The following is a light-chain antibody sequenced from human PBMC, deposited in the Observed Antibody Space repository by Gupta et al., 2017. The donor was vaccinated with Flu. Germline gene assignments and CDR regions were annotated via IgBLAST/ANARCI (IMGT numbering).Light chain of an antibody. CDR1: QSMSRW. Sequence: DIQMTQSPSTLSASVGDRVTIPCRASQSMSRWLAWYQQKPGKAPNLLIYQASSLESGVPSRFSGSGSGTEFTLTISSVQSDDVATYYCQHYDSYSQTFGQGTKLEIK. CDR2: QAS. J-gene: IGKJ1*01. CDR3: QHYDSYSQT. V-gene: IGKV1-5*03.